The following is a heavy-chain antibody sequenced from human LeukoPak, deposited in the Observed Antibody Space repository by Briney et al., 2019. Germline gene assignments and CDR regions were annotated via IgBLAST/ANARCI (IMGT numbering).Heavy chain of an antibody. CDR2: IYHSGST. CDR1: GYSISSGYY. CDR3: ARASHRSHDTIYGMDV. J-gene: IGHJ6*02. D-gene: IGHD3-9*01. V-gene: IGHV4-38-2*02. Sequence: SSETLSLTCTVSGYSISSGYYWGWIRQPPGKGLEWIGSIYHSGSTYYNPSLRSRVTISVDTSKNQFSLKLSSVTAADTAVYYCARASHRSHDTIYGMDVWGQGTTVIVSS.